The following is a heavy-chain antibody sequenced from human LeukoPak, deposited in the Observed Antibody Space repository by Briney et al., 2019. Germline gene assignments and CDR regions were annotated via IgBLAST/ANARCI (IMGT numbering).Heavy chain of an antibody. CDR2: I. CDR3: AELGITMIGGV. J-gene: IGHJ6*04. CDR1: GFTFDDYG. V-gene: IGHV3-20*04. D-gene: IGHD3-10*02. Sequence: GGSLRLSCAASGFTFDDYGMSWVRQAPGKGLEWVSGINADSVKGRFTISRDNAKNSLYLQMNSLRAEDTAVYYCAELGITMIGGVWGKGTTVTISS.